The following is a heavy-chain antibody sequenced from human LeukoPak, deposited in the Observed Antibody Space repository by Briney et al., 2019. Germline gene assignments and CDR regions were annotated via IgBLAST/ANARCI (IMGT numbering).Heavy chain of an antibody. CDR2: IKSKTDGGTT. J-gene: IGHJ3*02. V-gene: IGHV3-15*01. D-gene: IGHD3-3*02. CDR3: TTDFVLGDAFDI. CDR1: GFTFSNAW. Sequence: PGGSLRLSCAASGFTFSNAWMSWVRQAPGKGLEWVGRIKSKTDGGTTDYAAPVKGRFTISRDDSKNTLYLQMNSLKTEDTAVYYCTTDFVLGDAFDIWGQGTMVTVSS.